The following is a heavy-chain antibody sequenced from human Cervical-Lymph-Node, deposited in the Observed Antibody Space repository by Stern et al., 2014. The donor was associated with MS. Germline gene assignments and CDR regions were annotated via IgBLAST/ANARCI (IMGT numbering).Heavy chain of an antibody. CDR3: ARKVCSRRTCIEVPGSHWFDP. CDR2: MYYSGRN. CDR1: GGSISSSTYY. Sequence: VQLVESGPGLVKPSETLSLTCTVSGGSISSSTYYWAWIRQPPGKGLEWNGTMYYSGRNFYNPSLQSRVTISVVTYKTQFSLNLSSGTAADTAVYYCARKVCSRRTCIEVPGSHWFDPWGQGTLVTVSS. J-gene: IGHJ5*02. D-gene: IGHD6-19*01. V-gene: IGHV4-39*01.